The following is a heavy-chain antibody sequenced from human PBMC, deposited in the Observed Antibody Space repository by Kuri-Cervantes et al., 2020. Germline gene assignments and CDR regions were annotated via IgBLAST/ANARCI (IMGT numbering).Heavy chain of an antibody. V-gene: IGHV1-69*05. D-gene: IGHD6-19*01. Sequence: SVKVSCKASGGTFNTYGISWVRQAPGQGLEWMGGITPIFGTANYAQKFQGRVTITTDESTSTAYMELSSLRSEDTAVYYCARDPHGGGWYGWFDPWGQGTLVTVSS. CDR3: ARDPHGGGWYGWFDP. CDR1: GGTFNTYG. J-gene: IGHJ5*02. CDR2: ITPIFGTA.